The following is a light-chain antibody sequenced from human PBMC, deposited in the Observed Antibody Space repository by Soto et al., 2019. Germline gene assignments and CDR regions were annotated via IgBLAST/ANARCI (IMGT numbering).Light chain of an antibody. J-gene: IGLJ2*01. CDR1: NIGSKG. Sequence: SYELTQPPSVSVTPGQTARITCGGNNIGSKGVHWYQQKPGQAPVLVVYDDSDRPSGIPERFSGSNSGNTATLTINRVEAGDEADFFCQVWDDSGDHVVFGGVTKLTVL. V-gene: IGLV3-21*02. CDR2: DDS. CDR3: QVWDDSGDHVV.